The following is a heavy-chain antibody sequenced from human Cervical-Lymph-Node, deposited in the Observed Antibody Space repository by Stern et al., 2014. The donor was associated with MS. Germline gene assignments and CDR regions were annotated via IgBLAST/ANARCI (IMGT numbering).Heavy chain of an antibody. Sequence: VQLVESGGGVVQPGKSLRLSCAASGFTFSDYGMHWVRQAPGKGLGWVAPATYDGSNQIYGDSVKGRFTVSKDNSKNAVLLQMNGLRPEDTAVYVCARDRGLTHYFYGMDVWGQGTTVTVSS. V-gene: IGHV3-30*03. CDR1: GFTFSDYG. J-gene: IGHJ6*02. CDR3: ARDRGLTHYFYGMDV. D-gene: IGHD3-10*01. CDR2: ATYDGSNQ.